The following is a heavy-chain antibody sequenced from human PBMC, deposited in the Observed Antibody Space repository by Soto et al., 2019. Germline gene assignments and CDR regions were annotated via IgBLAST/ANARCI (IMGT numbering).Heavy chain of an antibody. V-gene: IGHV4-59*01. D-gene: IGHD6-6*01. CDR1: GGSISNYY. CDR2: IYYSGST. Sequence: LSLTCTVSGGSISNYYWSWIRQPPGKGLEWIGYIYYSGSTYYNPSLKSRVTITVDTSKNQFSLKVSSVTAADTAVYYCARDRGQLGDDYWGHVPLVTVSS. CDR3: ARDRGQLGDDY. J-gene: IGHJ4*01.